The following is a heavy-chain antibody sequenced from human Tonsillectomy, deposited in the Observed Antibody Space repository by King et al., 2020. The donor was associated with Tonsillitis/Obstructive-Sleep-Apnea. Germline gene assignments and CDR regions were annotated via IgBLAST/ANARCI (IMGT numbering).Heavy chain of an antibody. CDR1: GFPFSIYA. Sequence: VQLVESGGGVVQPGRSLRLSCAASGFPFSIYAMHWVRQAPGKGLEWLAVIWYDGSDKYYADSVKGRFTISRDNSKNTLYLQMNSLRAEDTAVYYCAGESQGESQGEYCSGVSCYVWGQGTLVTVSS. CDR3: AGESQGESQGEYCSGVSCYV. J-gene: IGHJ4*02. CDR2: IWYDGSDK. V-gene: IGHV3-33*01. D-gene: IGHD2-15*01.